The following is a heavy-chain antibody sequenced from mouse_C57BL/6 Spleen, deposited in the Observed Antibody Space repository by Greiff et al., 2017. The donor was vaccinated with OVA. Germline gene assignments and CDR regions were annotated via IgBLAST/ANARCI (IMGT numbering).Heavy chain of an antibody. Sequence: EVQLMESGPGLVKPSPSLSLTCSVTGYSFTSGYYWNLIRQFPVNKLEWVGYISYDGSNNYNPSLKNRISITRDTSKNQFFLKLNSVTTEDTATYYCAGPYDGPFAYWGQGTLVTVSA. J-gene: IGHJ3*01. CDR2: ISYDGSN. D-gene: IGHD2-3*01. CDR3: AGPYDGPFAY. CDR1: GYSFTSGYY. V-gene: IGHV3-6*01.